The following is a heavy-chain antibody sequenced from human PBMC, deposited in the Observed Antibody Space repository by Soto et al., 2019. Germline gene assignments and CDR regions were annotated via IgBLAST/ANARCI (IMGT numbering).Heavy chain of an antibody. Sequence: QVQLVQSGAEVKKPGSSVKVSCKASGGTFSSYAISWVRQAPGQGLEWMGGIIPIFGTANYAQKFQGRVTITADESTSTAYMELSSLRSEDTAVYYCARVREAVKIFGVVPYGMCVWGQGTTVTVSS. D-gene: IGHD3-3*01. V-gene: IGHV1-69*01. CDR3: ARVREAVKIFGVVPYGMCV. J-gene: IGHJ6*02. CDR2: IIPIFGTA. CDR1: GGTFSSYA.